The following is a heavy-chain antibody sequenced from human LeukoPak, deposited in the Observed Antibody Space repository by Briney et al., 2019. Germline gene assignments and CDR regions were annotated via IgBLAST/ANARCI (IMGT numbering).Heavy chain of an antibody. J-gene: IGHJ5*02. V-gene: IGHV4-59*01. CDR1: GGSISSYY. CDR3: ARSYYDYVWGGYRPPGWFDP. CDR2: IYYSGST. D-gene: IGHD3-16*02. Sequence: PSETLSLTCTVSGGSISSYYWSWLRQPPGKGLEWIGYIYYSGSTNYNPSLKSRVTISVDTSKNQFSLKLSSVTAADTAVYYCARSYYDYVWGGYRPPGWFDPWGQGTLVTVSS.